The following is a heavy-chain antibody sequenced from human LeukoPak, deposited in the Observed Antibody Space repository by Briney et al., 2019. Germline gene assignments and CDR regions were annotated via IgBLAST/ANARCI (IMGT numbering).Heavy chain of an antibody. CDR1: GFTFSGYG. J-gene: IGHJ6*03. Sequence: AGSLRVSGAASGFTFSGYGMHWVRQAPGKGMEWVAVIWYGGSNKYYADSVEGRFTICRDSSKNTLYLQMNSLRAEDTAVYYCAKGPAYYMDVWGKGTTVTVSS. D-gene: IGHD2-15*01. CDR2: IWYGGSNK. CDR3: AKGPAYYMDV. V-gene: IGHV3-30*02.